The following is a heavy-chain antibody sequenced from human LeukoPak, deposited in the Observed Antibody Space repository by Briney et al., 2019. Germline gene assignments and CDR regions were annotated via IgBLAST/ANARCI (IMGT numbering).Heavy chain of an antibody. CDR3: ARDFPNPAGYWVY. D-gene: IGHD2-8*02. J-gene: IGHJ4*02. CDR2: IKQDGSEE. Sequence: GGSLRLSCAASGFTFSSYWMSWVRQAPGKGLEWVANIKQDGSEEYYVDSVKGRFTISRDNAKNSLYLQMNSLRAEDTAVYYCARDFPNPAGYWVYWGQGTLVTVSS. CDR1: GFTFSSYW. V-gene: IGHV3-7*01.